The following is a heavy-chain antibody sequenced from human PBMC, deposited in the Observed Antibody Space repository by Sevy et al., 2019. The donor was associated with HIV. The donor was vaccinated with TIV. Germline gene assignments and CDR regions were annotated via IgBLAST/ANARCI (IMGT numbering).Heavy chain of an antibody. V-gene: IGHV3-15*01. CDR1: GFSLETFW. Sequence: GGSLRLSCVASGFSLETFWIHWVRQAPGKGLEWVGRIKSNSDGGTTDYAAPLEGRFTMSRDDSENKIYLQINNLKIEDTAVYYCATAPGTGYWGQGTLVTVSS. CDR2: IKSNSDGGTT. D-gene: IGHD3-10*01. CDR3: ATAPGTGY. J-gene: IGHJ4*02.